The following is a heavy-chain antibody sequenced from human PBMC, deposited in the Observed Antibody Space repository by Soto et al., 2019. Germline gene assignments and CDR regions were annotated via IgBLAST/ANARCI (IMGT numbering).Heavy chain of an antibody. V-gene: IGHV3-30-3*01. J-gene: IGHJ4*02. D-gene: IGHD2-15*01. Sequence: VGSLRLSCAASGFTFSSYAMHWVRQAPGKGLEWVAVISYDGSNKYYADSVKGRFTISRDNSKNTLYLQMNSLRAEDTAVYYCAREISVAATLDYWGQGTLVTVSS. CDR3: AREISVAATLDY. CDR2: ISYDGSNK. CDR1: GFTFSSYA.